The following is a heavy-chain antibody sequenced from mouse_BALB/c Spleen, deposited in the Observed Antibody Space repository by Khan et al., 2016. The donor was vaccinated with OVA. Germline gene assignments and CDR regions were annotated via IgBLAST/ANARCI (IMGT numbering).Heavy chain of an antibody. Sequence: EVKLEVSGPGLVKPSQSLSLTCTVAGYSITSDYAWNWIRKFPGNKLEWMGYISKSGSTGYNPSLKSRNSITRATSKNQFSMQLNSVTTEDTATYYCASELGRYYAMDYWGQGTSVTVSS. J-gene: IGHJ4*01. CDR2: ISKSGST. V-gene: IGHV3-2*02. CDR1: GYSITSDYA. D-gene: IGHD4-1*01. CDR3: ASELGRYYAMDY.